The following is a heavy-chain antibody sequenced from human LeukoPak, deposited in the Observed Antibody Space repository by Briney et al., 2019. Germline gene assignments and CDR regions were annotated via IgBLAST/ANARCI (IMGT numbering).Heavy chain of an antibody. J-gene: IGHJ4*02. CDR1: HYSISSDYY. V-gene: IGHV4-38-2*02. D-gene: IGHD3-10*01. CDR3: ARDMGVVRGVLDY. Sequence: SETLSLTCTVSHYSISSDYYWGWLRQPPGEGLEWIGSIFHSGSTYYNPSLQSRVTISVDTSKNQFSLKLTSVTAADTAVYYCARDMGVVRGVLDYWGQGTLVTVSS. CDR2: IFHSGST.